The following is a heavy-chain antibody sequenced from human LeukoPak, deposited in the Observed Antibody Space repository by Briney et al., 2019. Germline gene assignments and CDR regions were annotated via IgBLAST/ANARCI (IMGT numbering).Heavy chain of an antibody. V-gene: IGHV4-39*01. CDR3: AVAGVRYYDSSGLHAFDF. D-gene: IGHD3-22*01. J-gene: IGHJ3*01. CDR1: GGSISSRSHC. CDR2: MFYSGST. Sequence: SETLSLTCTVSGGSISSRSHCWGWLRQPPGKGLGWIGTMFYSGSTYYNPSLKSRVAISVDTSENQFSLELNSVTATDTAVYYCAVAGVRYYDSSGLHAFDFWGRGTMVTVSS.